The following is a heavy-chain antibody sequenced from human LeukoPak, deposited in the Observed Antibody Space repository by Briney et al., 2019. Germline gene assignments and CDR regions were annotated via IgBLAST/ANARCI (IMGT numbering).Heavy chain of an antibody. CDR1: GHTFTVYY. D-gene: IGHD3-10*01. CDR3: ASYASGYNWLKA. J-gene: IGHJ5*02. V-gene: IGHV1-2*02. CDR2: IHPGTGDT. Sequence: GASVKVSCKASGHTFTVYYIHWVRQAPGQGLEWMGWIHPGTGDTNYAQRFQGRVTMTRNTSITTAYMELSSLKSDDTAVYYCASYASGYNWLKAWGQGTLVTVSS.